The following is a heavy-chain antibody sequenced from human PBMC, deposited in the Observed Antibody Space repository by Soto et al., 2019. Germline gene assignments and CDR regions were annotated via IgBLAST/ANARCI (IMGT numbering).Heavy chain of an antibody. CDR1: GYTFTSYA. CDR2: INAGNGNT. J-gene: IGHJ4*02. Sequence: QVQLVQSGAEEKKPGASVKVSCKASGYTFTSYAMHWVRQAPGQRLEWMGWINAGNGNTKYSQKFQGRVTITRDTXESTAYMELSSLRSEDTAVYYCARLFVGYGGNSVDYWGQGTLVTVSS. CDR3: ARLFVGYGGNSVDY. V-gene: IGHV1-3*05. D-gene: IGHD4-17*01.